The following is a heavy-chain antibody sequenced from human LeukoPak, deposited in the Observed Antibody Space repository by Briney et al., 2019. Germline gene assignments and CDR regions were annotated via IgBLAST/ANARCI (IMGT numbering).Heavy chain of an antibody. CDR2: TNPSGGST. CDR3: ARDSMVRGVIESAWFDY. J-gene: IGHJ4*02. V-gene: IGHV1-46*01. Sequence: EASVKVSCKASGYTFTSYYMHWVRQAPGQGLEWMGITNPSGGSTSYAQKFQGRVTMTRDMSTSTVYMELSSLRSEDTAVYYCARDSMVRGVIESAWFDYWGQGTLVTVSS. CDR1: GYTFTSYY. D-gene: IGHD3-10*01.